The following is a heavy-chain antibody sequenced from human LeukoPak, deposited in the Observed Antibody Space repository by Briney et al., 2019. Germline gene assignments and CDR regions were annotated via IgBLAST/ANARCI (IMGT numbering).Heavy chain of an antibody. Sequence: GGSLRLSCAASGFTFSSYAMSWVRQAPGKGLEGVSDISGSGGSTYYSDSVKGRFTISRDNSKNTLYLQMNSLRAEDTAVYYCAKIPHAIVVASDAFDIWGQGTMVTVSS. J-gene: IGHJ3*02. CDR3: AKIPHAIVVASDAFDI. V-gene: IGHV3-23*01. CDR2: ISGSGGST. CDR1: GFTFSSYA. D-gene: IGHD3-22*01.